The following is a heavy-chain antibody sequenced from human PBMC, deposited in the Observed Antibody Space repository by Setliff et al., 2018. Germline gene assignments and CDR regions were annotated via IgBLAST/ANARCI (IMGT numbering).Heavy chain of an antibody. CDR1: GITFRTYS. Sequence: PGGSLRLSCAASGITFRTYSLNWVRQAPGKGLEWVAVIWYDGSNKYYADSVKGRFTISRDNSKNTLYLQMNSLRAEDTAVYYCANSIVGAGAFDIWGQGTMVTVSS. J-gene: IGHJ3*02. V-gene: IGHV3-33*08. CDR2: IWYDGSNK. D-gene: IGHD1-26*01. CDR3: ANSIVGAGAFDI.